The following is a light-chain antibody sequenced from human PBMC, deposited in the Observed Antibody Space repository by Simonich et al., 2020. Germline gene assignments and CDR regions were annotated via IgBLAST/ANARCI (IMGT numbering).Light chain of an antibody. CDR1: QIVLYSSNNKNY. CDR3: QQYDSTPFT. J-gene: IGKJ3*01. Sequence: DIVMTQSPASLAVSLGERATINCKSSQIVLYSSNNKNYLAWYQQKPGQPPKLLIYWAATRESGVPDRFSVSGSGTDFTLTISSLQAEDVAVYYCQQYDSTPFTFGPGTKVDIK. V-gene: IGKV4-1*01. CDR2: WAA.